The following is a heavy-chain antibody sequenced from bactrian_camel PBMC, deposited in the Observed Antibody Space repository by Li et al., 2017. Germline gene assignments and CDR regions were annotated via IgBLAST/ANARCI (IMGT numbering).Heavy chain of an antibody. D-gene: IGHD6*01. Sequence: EVQLVESGGGSVEAGRSLRLSCKADGFTYLRNCMGWFRQAPGEEREGVAGISIHSGRTYYADSVKGRFTISQDNAKNTVYLQMNSLNVEDTAMYYCAAVPIRGGGWWLPPMVLKPQGYNYWGQGTQVTVS. CDR3: AAVPIRGGGWWLPPMVLKPQGYNY. CDR2: ISIHSGRT. J-gene: IGHJ4*01. V-gene: IGHV3S40*01. CDR1: GFTYLRNC.